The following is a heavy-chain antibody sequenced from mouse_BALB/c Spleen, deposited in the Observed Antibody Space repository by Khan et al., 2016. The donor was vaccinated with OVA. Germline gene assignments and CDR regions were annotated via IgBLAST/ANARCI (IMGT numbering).Heavy chain of an antibody. V-gene: IGHV5-6*01. CDR3: ASHLTGSFAY. CDR1: GFSFSSFG. Sequence: EVELVESGGDLVKPGGSLKLSCAASGFSFSSFGMLWVRQIPDNRLVWVATISSGGAYTYYPDIVKGRFTISRDIAKNTQSLQMRRLKSEDTAMYYCASHLTGSFAYWGQGTLVTVSA. J-gene: IGHJ3*01. D-gene: IGHD4-1*01. CDR2: ISSGGAYT.